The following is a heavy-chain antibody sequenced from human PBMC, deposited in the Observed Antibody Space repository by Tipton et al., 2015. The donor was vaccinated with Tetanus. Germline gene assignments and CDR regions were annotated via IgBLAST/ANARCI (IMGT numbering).Heavy chain of an antibody. J-gene: IGHJ5*02. CDR3: ARGTWSYTSTYHRHWLDP. V-gene: IGHV4-34*01. Sequence: TLSLTCAVYGGSLSRYYWTWIRQPPGKGLEWIGEVDDNGSTNYSPSLKSRVTISLDTSKNEFSLTLSSVTAADTAVYYCARGTWSYTSTYHRHWLDPWGQGTLVTVSS. D-gene: IGHD6-13*01. CDR1: GGSLSRYY. CDR2: VDDNGST.